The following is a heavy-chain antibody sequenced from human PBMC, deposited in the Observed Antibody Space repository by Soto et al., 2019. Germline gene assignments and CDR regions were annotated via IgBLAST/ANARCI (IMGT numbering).Heavy chain of an antibody. CDR1: GGTFDNYA. CDR3: ARTYHYDSLGKTYFNYGMDV. J-gene: IGHJ6*02. CDR2: IIPMLDSA. Sequence: GASVKVSCKASGGTFDNYAITWVRQAPGQGLEWMAGIIPMLDSANYAEKFQDRVTITADESTSTVYMEVSSLRSEDTAVYYCARTYHYDSLGKTYFNYGMDVWGQGTTVTVSS. V-gene: IGHV1-69*13. D-gene: IGHD3-22*01.